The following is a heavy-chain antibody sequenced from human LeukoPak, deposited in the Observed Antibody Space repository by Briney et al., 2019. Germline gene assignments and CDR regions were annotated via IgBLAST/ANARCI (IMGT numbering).Heavy chain of an antibody. V-gene: IGHV3-73*01. D-gene: IGHD2-2*01. CDR2: IRSKANSYAT. J-gene: IGHJ6*02. CDR3: TRPRYCSSTSCSDMDV. CDR1: GFTFSGSA. Sequence: GGSLRLSCAASGFTFSGSAMHWVRQASGKGLEWVGRIRSKANSYATAYAASVKGRFTISRDDSKNTAYLQINSLKTEDTAVYYCTRPRYCSSTSCSDMDVWGQGTTVTVSS.